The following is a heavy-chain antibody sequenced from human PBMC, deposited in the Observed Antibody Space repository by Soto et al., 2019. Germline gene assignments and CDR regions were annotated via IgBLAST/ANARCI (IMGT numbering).Heavy chain of an antibody. CDR3: ARGYYDSSGYSALGAFDI. V-gene: IGHV5-51*01. CDR1: GYSFTSYW. J-gene: IGHJ4*02. Sequence: RGESLKISCKGSGYSFTSYWIGWVRQMPGKGLEWMGIIYPGDSDTRYSPSFQGQVTISADKSISTAYLQWSSLKASDTAMYYCARGYYDSSGYSALGAFDIWGQGTLVTVSS. D-gene: IGHD3-22*01. CDR2: IYPGDSDT.